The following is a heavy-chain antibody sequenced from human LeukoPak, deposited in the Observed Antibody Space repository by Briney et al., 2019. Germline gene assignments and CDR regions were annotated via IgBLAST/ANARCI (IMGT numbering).Heavy chain of an antibody. J-gene: IGHJ4*02. CDR2: MYYSGST. CDR1: GGSINTYF. CDR3: ARQIAWGVGRFDY. Sequence: SETLSLTCAVSGGSINTYFWSWIRQPPGKGLGWIGYMYYSGSTNYNPSLKSRATISMDTSKNQFSLKLNSVTAADTAVYYCARQIAWGVGRFDYWGQGTLVTVSS. D-gene: IGHD3-10*01. V-gene: IGHV4-59*08.